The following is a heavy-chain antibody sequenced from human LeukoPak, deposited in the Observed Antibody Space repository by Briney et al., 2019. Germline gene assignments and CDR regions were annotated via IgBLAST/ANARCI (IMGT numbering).Heavy chain of an antibody. Sequence: GGSQGLSCAASGFTFRDYYMHWVRQAPGKGLVWVSRLNRDGSTTNYADSVKGRFTISRDNAKNALSLQMSSLRAEDTAVYYCARGHTTGYGFDYWGQGALVTVSS. J-gene: IGHJ4*02. CDR2: LNRDGSTT. D-gene: IGHD3-9*01. CDR3: ARGHTTGYGFDY. V-gene: IGHV3-74*01. CDR1: GFTFRDYY.